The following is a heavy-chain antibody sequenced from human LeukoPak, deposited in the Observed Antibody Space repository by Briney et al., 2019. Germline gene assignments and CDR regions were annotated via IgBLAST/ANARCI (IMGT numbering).Heavy chain of an antibody. CDR3: AKDRSGEHTWDY. CDR1: GFTFSSHA. D-gene: IGHD6-25*01. J-gene: IGHJ4*02. CDR2: ISCGGSVK. V-gene: IGHV3-30*18. Sequence: PGGSLRLSCAASGFTFSSHAMHWVRQAPGKGLEWVAFISCGGSVKYYIDSVKGRFTISRDNSKNTMYLEMNSLRGEDTAVYYCAKDRSGEHTWDYWGQGTLVTVSS.